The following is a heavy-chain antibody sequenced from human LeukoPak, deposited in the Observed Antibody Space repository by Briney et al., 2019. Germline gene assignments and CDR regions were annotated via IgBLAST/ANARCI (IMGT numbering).Heavy chain of an antibody. Sequence: ASVTVSCKASGYTFTSYGISWVRQAPGQGLEWMGWISAYNGNTNYAQKLQGRVTMTTDTSASTVYMELRSLRSDDTAVYYCARGEGYYDSSGYRYWGQGTLVTVSS. CDR2: ISAYNGNT. CDR1: GYTFTSYG. CDR3: ARGEGYYDSSGYRY. D-gene: IGHD3-22*01. V-gene: IGHV1-18*01. J-gene: IGHJ4*02.